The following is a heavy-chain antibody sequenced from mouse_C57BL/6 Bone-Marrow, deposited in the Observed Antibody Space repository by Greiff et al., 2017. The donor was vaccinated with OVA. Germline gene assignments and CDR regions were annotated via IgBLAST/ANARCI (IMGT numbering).Heavy chain of an antibody. CDR3: ARSIYYYGSSSYWYFDV. CDR2: IDPANGNT. CDR1: GFNIKNTY. Sequence: VQLKESVAELVRPGASVKLSCTASGFNIKNTYMHWVKQRPEQGLEWIGRIDPANGNTKYAPKFQGKATITADTSSNTAYLQLSSLTSEDTAIYYCARSIYYYGSSSYWYFDVWGTGTTVTVSS. D-gene: IGHD1-1*01. J-gene: IGHJ1*03. V-gene: IGHV14-3*01.